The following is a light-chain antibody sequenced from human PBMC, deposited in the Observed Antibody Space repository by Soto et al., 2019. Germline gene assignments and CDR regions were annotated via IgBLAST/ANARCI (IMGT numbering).Light chain of an antibody. CDR3: QQYNNWPET. V-gene: IGKV3-15*01. Sequence: EIVMTQSPATLSVSPGERATLSCRASQSVSSNLAWYQQKVGHAPRVLIYDASTRATGIPGRFSGSGSGTEFTLNISSLQYEDFAVYYCQQYNNWPETFGQGTKVEIK. CDR2: DAS. CDR1: QSVSSN. J-gene: IGKJ1*01.